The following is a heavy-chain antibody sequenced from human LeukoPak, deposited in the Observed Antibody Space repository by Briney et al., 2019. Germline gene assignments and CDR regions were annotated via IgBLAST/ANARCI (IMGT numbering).Heavy chain of an antibody. CDR2: INAGNGNT. Sequence: ASVKVSCKASGYTFTSYAMHWVRQAPGQRLEWMGWINAGNGNTKYSQEFQGRVTITRDTSASTAYMELSSLRSEDMAVYYCARSMEFYGSGSYDFDYWGQGTLVTVSS. CDR1: GYTFTSYA. CDR3: ARSMEFYGSGSYDFDY. V-gene: IGHV1-3*03. D-gene: IGHD3-10*01. J-gene: IGHJ4*02.